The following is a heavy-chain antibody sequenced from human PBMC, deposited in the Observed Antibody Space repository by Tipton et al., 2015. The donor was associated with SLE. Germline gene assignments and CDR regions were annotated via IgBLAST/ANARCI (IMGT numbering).Heavy chain of an antibody. D-gene: IGHD3-10*01. J-gene: IGHJ5*02. CDR3: ARSMVRGVLWFDP. Sequence: TLSLTCAVYGGSFSSNYWSWIRQPPGKGLEWIGEINHSGSTNYNPSLKSRVTISIDTSKNQFSLKLSSVTAADTAVYYCARSMVRGVLWFDPWGRGTQVTVSS. CDR2: INHSGST. V-gene: IGHV4-34*01. CDR1: GGSFSSNY.